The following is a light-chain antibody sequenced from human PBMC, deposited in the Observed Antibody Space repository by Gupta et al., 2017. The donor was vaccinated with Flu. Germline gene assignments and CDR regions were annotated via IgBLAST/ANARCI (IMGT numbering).Light chain of an antibody. CDR1: SSDVGGYNY. V-gene: IGLV2-14*01. J-gene: IGLJ1*01. CDR2: EIS. Sequence: QSAMPQPASVSGSPGQSTTISCTGTSSDVGGYNYVSWYQQHPGKAHKLIIYEISKRPSGFSKRFSCSKSGNTASLTIAGLHAEDEADYYCSSYTSRNIPVFGTGTKVTVL. CDR3: SSYTSRNIPV.